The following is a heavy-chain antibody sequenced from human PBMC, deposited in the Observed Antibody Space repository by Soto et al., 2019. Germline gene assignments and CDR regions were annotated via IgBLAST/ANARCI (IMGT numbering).Heavy chain of an antibody. CDR1: GYTFTSYA. CDR2: INAGNGNT. Sequence: QVQLVQSGAEEKKPGASVKVSCKASGYTFTSYAMHWVXXXXXXXLEWMGWINAGNGNTKYSQKFQGRVTITRDTXASTXYXEXXXLRSXDXXVYYCARSSXYYLIDDYWGQGTLVTVSS. CDR3: ARSSXYYLIDDY. J-gene: IGHJ4*02. V-gene: IGHV1-3*05. D-gene: IGHD3-22*01.